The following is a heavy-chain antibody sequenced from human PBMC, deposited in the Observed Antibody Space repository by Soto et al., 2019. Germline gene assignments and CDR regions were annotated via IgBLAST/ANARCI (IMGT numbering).Heavy chain of an antibody. V-gene: IGHV4-31*03. D-gene: IGHD3-3*01. CDR2: IYYSGST. CDR1: GGSISSGGYY. J-gene: IGHJ6*02. Sequence: SETLSLTCTVSGGSISSGGYYWSWIRQHPGKGLEWIGYIYYSGSTYYNPSLKSRVTISVDTSKNQFSLKLSSVTAADTAVYYCARLRIFDYVMAVWGQGTTVTVSS. CDR3: ARLRIFDYVMAV.